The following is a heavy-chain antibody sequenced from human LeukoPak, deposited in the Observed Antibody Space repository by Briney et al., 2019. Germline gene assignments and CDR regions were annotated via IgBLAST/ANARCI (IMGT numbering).Heavy chain of an antibody. J-gene: IGHJ6*02. V-gene: IGHV4-34*01. CDR2: INHSGST. D-gene: IGHD2-2*01. CDR3: ARVVSTPQTRYYYGLDV. Sequence: SETLSLTCAVYGGSFSGYYWSWIRQPPGKGLEWIGEINHSGSTNYNPSLKSRVTISVDTSKNQFSLKLSSVTAADTAVYYCARVVSTPQTRYYYGLDVWGQGTTVTVSS. CDR1: GGSFSGYY.